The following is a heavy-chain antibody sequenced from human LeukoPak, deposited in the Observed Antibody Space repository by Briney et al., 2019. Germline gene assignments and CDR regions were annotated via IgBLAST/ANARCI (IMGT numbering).Heavy chain of an antibody. CDR3: ARVLSRSYGDYHDAFDI. Sequence: ASVKVSCKASGYTFTSYGISWVRQAPGQGREWMGWISAYNGNTNYAQKLQGRVTMTTDTSTSTAYMELRSLRSDDTAVYYCARVLSRSYGDYHDAFDIWGQGTMVTVSS. CDR1: GYTFTSYG. J-gene: IGHJ3*02. CDR2: ISAYNGNT. V-gene: IGHV1-18*01. D-gene: IGHD4-17*01.